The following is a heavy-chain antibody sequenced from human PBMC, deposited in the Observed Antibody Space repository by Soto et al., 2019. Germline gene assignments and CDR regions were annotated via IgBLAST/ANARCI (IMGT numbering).Heavy chain of an antibody. Sequence: QVQLQESGPGLVKPSETLSLTCTVSGGSVSSGSYYWSWIRQPPGKGLEWIGSIYYSGSTNYNPSLKSRVTFSVVTSKNHFSLQQSSVTAADTAVYYCARDPALGYYVRSVPYYYYYGMDVWGQGTTVTVSS. CDR1: GGSVSSGSYY. CDR3: ARDPALGYYVRSVPYYYYYGMDV. D-gene: IGHD3-10*02. V-gene: IGHV4-61*03. J-gene: IGHJ6*02. CDR2: IYYSGST.